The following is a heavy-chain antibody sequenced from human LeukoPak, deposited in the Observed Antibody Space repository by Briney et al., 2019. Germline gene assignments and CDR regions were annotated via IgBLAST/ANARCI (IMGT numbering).Heavy chain of an antibody. CDR1: GFTFDDYT. Sequence: GGSLRLSCAASGFTFDDYTMHWVRQAPGKGLEWVSLISWDGGSTYYADSVKGRFTISRDNSKNSLYLQMNSLRTEDTALYYCAKDIGSMSGSPSAYYYGMDVWGQGTTVTVSS. V-gene: IGHV3-43*01. J-gene: IGHJ6*02. CDR2: ISWDGGST. D-gene: IGHD1-26*01. CDR3: AKDIGSMSGSPSAYYYGMDV.